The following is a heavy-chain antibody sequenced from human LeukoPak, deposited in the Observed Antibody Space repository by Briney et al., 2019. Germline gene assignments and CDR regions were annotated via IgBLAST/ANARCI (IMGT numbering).Heavy chain of an antibody. J-gene: IGHJ4*02. Sequence: GGPLRLSCAASGFTFSSYSINWVRQAPGKGLEWVSSISSSSSYIYYADSVKGRFTISRDNAKNSLYLQMNSLRAEDTAVYYCARDLYYDFWSGYLWGQGTLVTVSS. V-gene: IGHV3-21*01. CDR2: ISSSSSYI. CDR3: ARDLYYDFWSGYL. CDR1: GFTFSSYS. D-gene: IGHD3-3*01.